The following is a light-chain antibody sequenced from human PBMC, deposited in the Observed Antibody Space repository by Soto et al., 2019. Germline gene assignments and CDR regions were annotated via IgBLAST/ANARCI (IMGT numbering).Light chain of an antibody. Sequence: EIVMTQSPATLSVSPGERATLSCRASQSVSSNLAWYQQKPGQAPRLLIFGASTRATGIPARFSGSGSGTEFTLTISSLQSEDFAVYYCQQYNTSPPITFGPGTRLDIK. V-gene: IGKV3-15*01. J-gene: IGKJ5*01. CDR1: QSVSSN. CDR3: QQYNTSPPIT. CDR2: GAS.